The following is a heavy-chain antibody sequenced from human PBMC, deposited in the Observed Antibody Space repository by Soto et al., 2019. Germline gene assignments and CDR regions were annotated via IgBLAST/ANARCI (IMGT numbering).Heavy chain of an antibody. CDR3: ARVGYSGYDWYPKYYYGMDV. CDR2: IYYSGST. V-gene: IGHV4-59*01. CDR1: GGSISSYY. J-gene: IGHJ6*02. D-gene: IGHD5-12*01. Sequence: SETLSLTCTVSGGSISSYYWSWIRQPPGKGLEWIGYIYYSGSTNYNPSLKSRVTISVDTSKNQFSLKLSSVTAADTAVYYCARVGYSGYDWYPKYYYGMDVWGQGTTVTVSS.